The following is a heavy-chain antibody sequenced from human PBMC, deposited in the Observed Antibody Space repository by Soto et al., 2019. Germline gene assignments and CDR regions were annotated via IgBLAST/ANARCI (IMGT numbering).Heavy chain of an antibody. CDR2: ISSSSSYI. D-gene: IGHD3-10*01. Sequence: GGSLRLSCAASGFTFSSYSMNWVRQAPGKGLEWVSSISSSSSYIYYADSVKGRFTISRDNAKNSLYLQMNSLRAEDTAVYYCARDFHINMAPRPRHFDIWGQGKMVTLSS. J-gene: IGHJ3*02. CDR3: ARDFHINMAPRPRHFDI. CDR1: GFTFSSYS. V-gene: IGHV3-21*01.